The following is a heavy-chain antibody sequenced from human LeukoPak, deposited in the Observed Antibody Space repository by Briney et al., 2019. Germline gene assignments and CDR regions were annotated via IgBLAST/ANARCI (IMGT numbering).Heavy chain of an antibody. CDR2: IYYTGST. CDR3: ASYRSSTSCSLPHDAFDI. D-gene: IGHD2-2*01. J-gene: IGHJ3*02. CDR1: GGSISSSSYY. V-gene: IGHV4-39*07. Sequence: PSETLSLTCTVSGGSISSSSYYWGWIRQPPGKGLEWIGSIYYTGSTHYNPSLKSRVTISVDTSKNQFSLKLSSVTAADTAVYYCASYRSSTSCSLPHDAFDIWGQGTMVTVSS.